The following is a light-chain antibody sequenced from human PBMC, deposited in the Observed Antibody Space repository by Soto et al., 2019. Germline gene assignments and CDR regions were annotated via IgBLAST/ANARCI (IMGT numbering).Light chain of an antibody. V-gene: IGKV3-20*01. J-gene: IGKJ5*01. Sequence: ETVLTQSPGTLYFSPGERATLSCRASQSVGNSHVAWYQQRRGLPPRLLIYGASNRATGIPDRFSGSGSGADFSLSISRLEPEDFEVYFCHQYGNSTPGTFGQGTRL. CDR3: HQYGNSTPGT. CDR2: GAS. CDR1: QSVGNSH.